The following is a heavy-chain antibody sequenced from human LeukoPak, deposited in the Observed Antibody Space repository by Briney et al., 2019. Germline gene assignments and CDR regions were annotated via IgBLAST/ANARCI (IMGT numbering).Heavy chain of an antibody. CDR2: INPNSGGT. CDR1: GYTFTGYY. Sequence: ASVKVSCKASGYTFTGYYIHWVRQAPGQGLEWMGWINPNSGGTNYAQKFQGRVTMTRDTSISTAYMELSRLTSDDTAVYYCARGRYGLLSGYDYWGQGAMVTVSS. CDR3: ARGRYGLLSGYDY. J-gene: IGHJ4*02. V-gene: IGHV1-2*02. D-gene: IGHD3-22*01.